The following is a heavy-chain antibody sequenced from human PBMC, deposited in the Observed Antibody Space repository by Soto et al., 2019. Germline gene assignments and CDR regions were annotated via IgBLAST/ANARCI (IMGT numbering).Heavy chain of an antibody. D-gene: IGHD2-2*01. V-gene: IGHV4-31*03. CDR3: AGAPIPAAIDY. CDR1: GCSIRSGGYY. CDR2: IYYSGST. J-gene: IGHJ4*02. Sequence: SETLSLACPVSGCSIRSGGYYWSWIRQHPGKGLEWIGYIYYSGSTYYNPSLKSRVTISVDTSKNQFSLKLSSVTAADTAVYYCAGAPIPAAIDYWGQGTLVTVSS.